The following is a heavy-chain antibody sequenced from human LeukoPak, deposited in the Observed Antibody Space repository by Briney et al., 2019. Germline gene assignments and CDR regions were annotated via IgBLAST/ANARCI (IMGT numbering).Heavy chain of an antibody. V-gene: IGHV3-30*04. Sequence: PGGSLRLSCAASGFTFSSYAMHWVRQAPGKGLEWVAVISYDGSNKYYADSVKGRFTISRDNSKNTLYLQMNSLRAEDTAVYYCARDTGVLLWFGESDTNFDYWGQGTLVTVSS. J-gene: IGHJ4*02. CDR2: ISYDGSNK. CDR3: ARDTGVLLWFGESDTNFDY. D-gene: IGHD3-10*01. CDR1: GFTFSSYA.